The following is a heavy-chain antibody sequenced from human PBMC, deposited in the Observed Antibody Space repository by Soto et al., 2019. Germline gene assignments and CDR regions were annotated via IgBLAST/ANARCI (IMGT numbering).Heavy chain of an antibody. J-gene: IGHJ5*02. CDR1: GYALTEVS. Sequence: NRSCTVFGYALTEVSVHRGRQAPGKGLEWMGGFDPEDGETIYAQKFQGRVTMTTDTSTSTAYMELRSLRSDDTAVYYCARERYYYGSLGIMFDPWGQGTLVTLSS. V-gene: IGHV1-24*01. CDR3: ARERYYYGSLGIMFDP. D-gene: IGHD3-10*01. CDR2: FDPEDGET.